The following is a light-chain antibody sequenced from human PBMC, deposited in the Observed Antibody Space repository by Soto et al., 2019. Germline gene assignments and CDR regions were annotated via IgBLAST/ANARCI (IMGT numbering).Light chain of an antibody. V-gene: IGKV1-5*03. CDR2: KAS. CDR3: QHYNSYSEA. Sequence: DIQMTQSPSTLSGSVGDRVTITCWASQTISSWLAWYQQKPGKAPKLLIYKASSLESGVPSRFSGSGSGTEFTLTISSLQPDDFATYYCQHYNSYSEAFGQGTKVDIK. J-gene: IGKJ1*01. CDR1: QTISSW.